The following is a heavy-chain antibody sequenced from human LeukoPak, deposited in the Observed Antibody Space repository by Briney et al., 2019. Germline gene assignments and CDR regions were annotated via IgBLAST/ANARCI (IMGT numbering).Heavy chain of an antibody. D-gene: IGHD2-15*01. Sequence: GGSLRLSCAASGFTFSSYGMHWVRQAPGKGLEWVAVISYDGSNKYYADSVKGRFTISRDNSKNTLYLQMNSLRAEDTAVYYCATKLGYCSGGSCSWGQGTLVTVSS. CDR2: ISYDGSNK. V-gene: IGHV3-30*03. CDR3: ATKLGYCSGGSCS. CDR1: GFTFSSYG. J-gene: IGHJ4*02.